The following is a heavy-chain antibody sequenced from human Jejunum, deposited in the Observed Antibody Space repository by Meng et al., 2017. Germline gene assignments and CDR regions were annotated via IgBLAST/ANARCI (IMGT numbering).Heavy chain of an antibody. Sequence: SVKVSCKASGGTFSSYAISWVRQAPGQGLEWMGGIIPIFVTSNYAQKFQGRVTITTDESTSTAYMDLSSLRSEDTAVYYCANKRGYSGYDYYYYGMDVWGQGTTVTVSS. J-gene: IGHJ6*02. V-gene: IGHV1-69*05. D-gene: IGHD5-12*01. CDR2: IIPIFVTS. CDR3: ANKRGYSGYDYYYYGMDV. CDR1: GGTFSSYA.